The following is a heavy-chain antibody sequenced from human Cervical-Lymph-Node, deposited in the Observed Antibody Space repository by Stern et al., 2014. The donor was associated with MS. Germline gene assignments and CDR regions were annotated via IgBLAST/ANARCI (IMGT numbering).Heavy chain of an antibody. V-gene: IGHV1-3*04. CDR1: GYNFTDYG. CDR3: ARTGTVVTSGYYYGMDV. D-gene: IGHD4-23*01. J-gene: IGHJ6*02. CDR2: INTGNGNR. Sequence: VQLVESGAEVKKPGPSAKVSCKTAGYNFTDYGIIWVRQAPGQRLEWMGWINTGNGNRRYSQKIQGRVTITRDTSASTAYMELSSLRSEDTAVYYCARTGTVVTSGYYYGMDVWGQGTTVTVSS.